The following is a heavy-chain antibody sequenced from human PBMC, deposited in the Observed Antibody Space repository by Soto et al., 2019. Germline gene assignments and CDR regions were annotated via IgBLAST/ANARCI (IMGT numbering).Heavy chain of an antibody. Sequence: EVQLLESGGGLVQPGGSLRLSCAASGFTFSDHAMSWVRQAPGEGLEWVSTISRAGDSAYFAVSVKGRFTISRDNSKNTLHLQMNSLRVGDTAVYFCAKTRGLPSEFGHWGQGSLVTVSS. CDR1: GFTFSDHA. V-gene: IGHV3-23*01. CDR3: AKTRGLPSEFGH. J-gene: IGHJ4*02. CDR2: ISRAGDSA.